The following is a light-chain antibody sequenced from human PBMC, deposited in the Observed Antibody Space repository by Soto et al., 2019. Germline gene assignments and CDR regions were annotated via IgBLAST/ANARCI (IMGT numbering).Light chain of an antibody. V-gene: IGLV2-23*02. CDR3: CSHAGSSTFV. CDR2: EVS. Sequence: QSVLTQPASVSGSPGQSITISCTGTSNDVGSYNLVSWYQQHPGKAPKLMIYEVSKRPSGVSNRFSGSKSGNTASLTISGLQTEDEADYYCCSHAGSSTFVFGTGTKVTVL. J-gene: IGLJ1*01. CDR1: SNDVGSYNL.